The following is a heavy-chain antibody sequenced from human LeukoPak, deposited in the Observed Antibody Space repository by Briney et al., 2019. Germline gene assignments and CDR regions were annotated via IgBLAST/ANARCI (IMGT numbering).Heavy chain of an antibody. CDR2: IDPSDSYT. Sequence: EESLKISCKGSGYSFTSYWISWVRQMPGKGLEWMGSIDPSDSYTNYSPSFQGHVTISADKSISTAYLQWSSLKASDTATYYCARPMAGSGGYYYYDMDVWGQGTTVTVSS. D-gene: IGHD2-8*01. J-gene: IGHJ6*02. V-gene: IGHV5-10-1*01. CDR1: GYSFTSYW. CDR3: ARPMAGSGGYYYYDMDV.